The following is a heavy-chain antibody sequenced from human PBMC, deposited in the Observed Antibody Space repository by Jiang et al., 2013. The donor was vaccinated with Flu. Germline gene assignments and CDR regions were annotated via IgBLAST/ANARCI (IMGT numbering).Heavy chain of an antibody. D-gene: IGHD3-3*01. CDR2: IIPIFGTA. J-gene: IGHJ3*02. CDR3: AREWDFWSGSYAFDI. CDR1: GGTFSSYA. V-gene: IGHV1-69*01. Sequence: EVKKPGSSVKVSCKASGGTFSSYAISWVRQAPGQGLEWMGGIIPIFGTANYAQKFQGRVTITADESTSTAYMELSSLRSEDTAVYYCAREWDFWSGSYAFDIWGQGTMVTVSS.